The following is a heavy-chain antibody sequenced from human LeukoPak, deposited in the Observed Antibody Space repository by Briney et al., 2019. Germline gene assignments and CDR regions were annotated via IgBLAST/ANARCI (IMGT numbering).Heavy chain of an antibody. J-gene: IGHJ4*02. Sequence: GGSLRLSCSASGFTFSSYAMHWVRQAPGKGLEYVSAISSGGGSTYYADSVKGRFTISRDNSKNTLYLQMNSLRAEDTAVYYCARSRYGTTWSSSWEFDYWGQGTLVTVSS. CDR1: GFTFSSYA. D-gene: IGHD6-13*01. V-gene: IGHV3-64*04. CDR2: ISSGGGST. CDR3: ARSRYGTTWSSSWEFDY.